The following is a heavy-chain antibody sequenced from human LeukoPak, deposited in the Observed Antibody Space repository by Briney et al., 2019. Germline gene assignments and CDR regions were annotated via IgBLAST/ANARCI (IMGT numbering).Heavy chain of an antibody. V-gene: IGHV4-34*01. CDR2: INHSGST. CDR1: GGSFSGYY. D-gene: IGHD1-26*01. Sequence: SETLSLTCAVYGGSFSGYYWSWIRQPPGKGLEWIGEINHSGSTNYNPSLKSRVTISVDTSKNQFSLKLSSVTAADTAVYYCARSGSYYVFDYWGQGTLVTVSS. J-gene: IGHJ4*02. CDR3: ARSGSYYVFDY.